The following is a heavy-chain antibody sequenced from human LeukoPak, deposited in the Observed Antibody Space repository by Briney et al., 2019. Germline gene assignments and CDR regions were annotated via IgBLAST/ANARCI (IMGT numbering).Heavy chain of an antibody. J-gene: IGHJ6*03. CDR1: GGSFSGYY. CDR3: ARGRRRYSSSWYVSNYYYYYMDV. V-gene: IGHV4-34*01. D-gene: IGHD6-13*01. Sequence: PSETLSLTCAVYGGSFSGYYWSWIRQPPGKGLEWIGEINHSGSTNYNPSLKSRVTISVDTSKNQFSLKLSSVTAADTAVYYCARGRRRYSSSWYVSNYYYYYMDVWGKGTTVTVSS. CDR2: INHSGST.